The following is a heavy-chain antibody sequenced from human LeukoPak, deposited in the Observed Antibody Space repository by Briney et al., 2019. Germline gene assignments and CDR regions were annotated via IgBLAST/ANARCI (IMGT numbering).Heavy chain of an antibody. CDR1: GFTFSSYG. Sequence: GASLRLSCGASGFTFSSYGMSWVRRAPGKGLEWVSGISGTGGSTYYADSVKGRFTISRDNSKNRLYMQMNSLRAEDTAIYFCAKDRFRLDLTSFDYWGQGTLVTVSS. CDR2: ISGTGGST. J-gene: IGHJ4*02. V-gene: IGHV3-23*01. D-gene: IGHD1-1*01. CDR3: AKDRFRLDLTSFDY.